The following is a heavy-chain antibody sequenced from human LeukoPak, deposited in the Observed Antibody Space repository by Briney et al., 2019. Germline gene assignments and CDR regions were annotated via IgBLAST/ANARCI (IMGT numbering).Heavy chain of an antibody. Sequence: PSETLSLTCAVYGGSFSGYYWSWIRQPPGKGLEWIGEINHSGSTNYNPSLKSRVTISVDTSKNQFSLKLSSVTAADTAVYYCARDYCSGGSCYARYMDVWGKGTTVTISS. V-gene: IGHV4-34*01. CDR2: INHSGST. D-gene: IGHD2-15*01. J-gene: IGHJ6*03. CDR1: GGSFSGYY. CDR3: ARDYCSGGSCYARYMDV.